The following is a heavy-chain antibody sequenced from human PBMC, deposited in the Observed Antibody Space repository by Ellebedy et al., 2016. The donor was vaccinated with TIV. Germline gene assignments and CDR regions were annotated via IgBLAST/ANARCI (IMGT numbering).Heavy chain of an antibody. CDR1: GGSISSSNW. D-gene: IGHD6-19*01. J-gene: IGHJ4*02. Sequence: MPSETLSLTCAVSGGSISSSNWWSWVRPPPGKGLEWIGEIYHSGSTNYNPSPKSRVTISVDRSKNQFSLKLRSGTAADTAVYYCARHPLEWLVGPTYFDYWGPGTLITVSS. CDR2: IYHSGST. CDR3: ARHPLEWLVGPTYFDY. V-gene: IGHV4-4*02.